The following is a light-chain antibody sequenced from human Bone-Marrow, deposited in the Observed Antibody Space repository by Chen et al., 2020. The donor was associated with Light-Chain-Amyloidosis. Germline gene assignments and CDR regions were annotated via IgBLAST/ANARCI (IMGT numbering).Light chain of an antibody. CDR3: MQGTHWPMT. CDR2: GVS. J-gene: IGKJ5*01. Sequence: DVVLTQSPLSLPVIPGQPASISCRSSESLLYREGDTYLSWFHQRPGQSPRRLIYGVSKRDSGVPDRFSGSGSGALFTLKISRVQADDVGVYYCMQGTHWPMTFGPGTRLEIK. CDR1: ESLLYREGDTY. V-gene: IGKV2-30*01.